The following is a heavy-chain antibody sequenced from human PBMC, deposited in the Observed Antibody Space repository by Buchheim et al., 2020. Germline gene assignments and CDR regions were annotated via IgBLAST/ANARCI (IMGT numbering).Heavy chain of an antibody. CDR1: GFTFSNYG. D-gene: IGHD6-6*01. J-gene: IGHJ4*02. CDR2: ISYDEGNK. Sequence: QVQLVESGGGVVQPGRSLRLSCAASGFTFSNYGMHWVRQAPGKGLEWVAVISYDEGNKYYTDSVKGRFTISRDNSKNTLYLQMNSLRAEDTAVYYCAKDSYSSSSHFDYWGQGTL. CDR3: AKDSYSSSSHFDY. V-gene: IGHV3-30*18.